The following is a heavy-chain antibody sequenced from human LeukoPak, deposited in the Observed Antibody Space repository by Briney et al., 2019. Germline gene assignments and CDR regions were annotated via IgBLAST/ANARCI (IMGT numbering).Heavy chain of an antibody. CDR2: INHSGST. D-gene: IGHD6-13*01. J-gene: IGHJ4*02. Sequence: SETPSLTCTVSGGSISSGSYYWSWIRQPPGKGLEWIGEINHSGSTNYNPSLKSRVTISVDTSKNQFSLKLSSVTAADTAVYYCARGIAAAGGYYFDYWGQGTLVTVSS. CDR3: ARGIAAAGGYYFDY. CDR1: GGSISSGSYY. V-gene: IGHV4-39*07.